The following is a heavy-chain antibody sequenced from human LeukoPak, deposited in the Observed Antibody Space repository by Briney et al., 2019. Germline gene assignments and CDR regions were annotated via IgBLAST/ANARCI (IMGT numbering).Heavy chain of an antibody. J-gene: IGHJ4*02. Sequence: ASVKVSCKASGGTFSSYAISGVRQALGQGLDWMGGIIPIFGKANYAQKFQGRVTITKEDSTRTAYMALSSLRSEDTAVYYCARGGYSGSYHIDYWGQGTLVTVSS. D-gene: IGHD1-26*01. CDR1: GGTFSSYA. CDR2: IIPIFGKA. V-gene: IGHV1-69*05. CDR3: ARGGYSGSYHIDY.